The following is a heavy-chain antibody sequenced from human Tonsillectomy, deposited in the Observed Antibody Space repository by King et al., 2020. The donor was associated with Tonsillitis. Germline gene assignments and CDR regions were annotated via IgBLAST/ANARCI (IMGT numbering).Heavy chain of an antibody. D-gene: IGHD2-2*01. J-gene: IGHJ6*02. CDR1: GFTFSTYN. Sequence: VQLVESGGGLVKPGGSLRLSCAASGFTFSTYNMNWVRQAPGKGLEWVSSISSSSSYIYYADSVKGRLTISRDNAKNSVYLQMNSLRAEDTAVYYCARDKVAGIVVVPDARIGYYYYGMDVWGQGTTVTVSS. V-gene: IGHV3-21*01. CDR2: ISSSSSYI. CDR3: ARDKVAGIVVVPDARIGYYYYGMDV.